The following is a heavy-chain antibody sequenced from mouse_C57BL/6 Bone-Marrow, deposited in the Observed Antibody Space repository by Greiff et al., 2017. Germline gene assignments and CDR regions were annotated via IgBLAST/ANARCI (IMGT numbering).Heavy chain of an antibody. CDR3: ARRGSYYGGYCGY. D-gene: IGHD2-1*01. Sequence: EVKLMESGGGLVQPGGSLKLSCAASGFTFSDYYMYWVRQTPEKRLEWVAYISNGGGSTYYPDTVKGRFTISRDNAKNTLYLQMSRLKSEDTAMYSCARRGSYYGGYCGYWGQGTTLTVSS. CDR2: ISNGGGST. V-gene: IGHV5-12*01. CDR1: GFTFSDYY. J-gene: IGHJ2*01.